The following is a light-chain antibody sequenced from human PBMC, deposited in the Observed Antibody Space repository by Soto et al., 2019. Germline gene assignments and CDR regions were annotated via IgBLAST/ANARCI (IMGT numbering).Light chain of an antibody. Sequence: EIVLTQSPGTLSLSPGDIATLSFRASRRVSSNYLAWYQPKPGQCPRLLIYGASSRATGIPDRFSGSGSGTDVTLTINSLEPDEYAMYYCQQYGNSSGWTFGQGTKVDIK. CDR3: QQYGNSSGWT. J-gene: IGKJ1*01. CDR1: RRVSSNY. CDR2: GAS. V-gene: IGKV3-20*01.